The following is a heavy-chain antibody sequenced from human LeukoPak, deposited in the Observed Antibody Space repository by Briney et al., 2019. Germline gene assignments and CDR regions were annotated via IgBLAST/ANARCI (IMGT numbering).Heavy chain of an antibody. Sequence: GASVKVSCKASGYTFTEHFIHWVRQAPGQGLQYMGWIHPASANTVYAQMFHGRVTLTRDTPATTTYMELSGLRSDDTAVYYCARDLRPANLWGQGTLVTVSS. CDR3: ARDLRPANL. D-gene: IGHD1-7*01. J-gene: IGHJ4*02. CDR1: GYTFTEHF. CDR2: IHPASANT. V-gene: IGHV1-2*02.